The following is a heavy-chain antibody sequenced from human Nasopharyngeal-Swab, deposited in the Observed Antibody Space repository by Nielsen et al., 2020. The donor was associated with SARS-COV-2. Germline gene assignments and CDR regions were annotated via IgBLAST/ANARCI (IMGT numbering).Heavy chain of an antibody. J-gene: IGHJ5*02. CDR3: TRGPGYCSGGRCYSWFDL. Sequence: GESLKISCAASGFIFSIYEINWVRQAPGKGLEWVSFISHTGGIIDYADSVKGRFTISRDNAKNSVYVQMNSLRAEDTAVYYCTRGPGYCSGGRCYSWFDLWGQGTLVTVSS. CDR2: ISHTGGII. D-gene: IGHD2-15*01. V-gene: IGHV3-48*03. CDR1: GFIFSIYE.